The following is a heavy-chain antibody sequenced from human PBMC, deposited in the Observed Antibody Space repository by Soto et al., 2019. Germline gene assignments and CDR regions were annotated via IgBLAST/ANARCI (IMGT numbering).Heavy chain of an antibody. Sequence: ASVRLSLPWILSRGSLRGYLWSWLLQPPGKGLEWIGYIYYSGSTNYNPSLKSRVTISVDTSKNQFSLKLSSVTAADTAVYYCARTGQLGGWFDPWGQGTLVTVSS. CDR2: IYYSGST. CDR1: RGSLRGYL. CDR3: ARTGQLGGWFDP. V-gene: IGHV4-59*01. D-gene: IGHD5-18*01. J-gene: IGHJ5*02.